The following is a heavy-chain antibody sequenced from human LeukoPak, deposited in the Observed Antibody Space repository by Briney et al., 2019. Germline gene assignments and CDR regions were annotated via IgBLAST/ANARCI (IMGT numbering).Heavy chain of an antibody. J-gene: IGHJ4*02. CDR1: GFTFDHYG. Sequence: GGSLRLSCAAAGFTFDHYGMHWVRQAPGKGLEWVAVIWSDGTNQYYADSVKGRFTISRDDSGNTVYLQMNSLRPEDTGVYYCARDAQRGFDYSNSLEYWGQGTPVTVST. D-gene: IGHD4-11*01. CDR2: IWSDGTNQ. CDR3: ARDAQRGFDYSNSLEY. V-gene: IGHV3-33*01.